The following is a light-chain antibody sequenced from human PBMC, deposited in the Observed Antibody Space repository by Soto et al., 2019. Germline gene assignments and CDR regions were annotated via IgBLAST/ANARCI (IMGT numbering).Light chain of an antibody. CDR3: SSYISSSIDYV. CDR1: SSDVGGYNY. V-gene: IGLV2-14*01. J-gene: IGLJ1*01. Sequence: QSALTQPASVSGSPGQSITISCTGTSSDVGGYNYVSRYQQHPGKAPKLMIYEVSNRPSGVSNRFSGSKSGNTASLTISGLQAEDEADYYCSSYISSSIDYVFGTGTKVTVL. CDR2: EVS.